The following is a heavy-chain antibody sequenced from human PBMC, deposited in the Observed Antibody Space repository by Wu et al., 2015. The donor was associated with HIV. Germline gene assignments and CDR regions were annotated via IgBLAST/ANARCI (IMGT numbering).Heavy chain of an antibody. J-gene: IGHJ4*02. CDR2: IIPIFGTA. CDR1: GGTFSSFS. D-gene: IGHD6-13*01. CDR3: ARGFSSTWYDHFDL. Sequence: VQLVQSGAEVKKPGSSVKLSCKASGGTFSSFSINWVRQAPGQGLEWTGGIIPIFGTATYAQRFQGRATITSDESTSTAYMELTSLRFEDTAVYYCARGFSSTWYDHFDLWGQGTLVTVSS. V-gene: IGHV1-69*05.